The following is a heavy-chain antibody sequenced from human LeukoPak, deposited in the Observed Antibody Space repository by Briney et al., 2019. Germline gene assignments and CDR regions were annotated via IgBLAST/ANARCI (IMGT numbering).Heavy chain of an antibody. J-gene: IGHJ3*02. Sequence: ASVKVSCKASGYTFAAYPMDWVRQAPGQGLEWMGWINPNSGGTNYAQKFQGRVAMTRDTSISTAYMELSGLRSDDTAVYYCARRGDAFDIWGQGTMVTVSS. V-gene: IGHV1-2*02. CDR3: ARRGDAFDI. CDR1: GYTFAAYP. CDR2: INPNSGGT.